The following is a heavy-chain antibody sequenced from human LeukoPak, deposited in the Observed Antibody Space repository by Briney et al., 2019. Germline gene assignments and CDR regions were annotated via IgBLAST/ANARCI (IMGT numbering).Heavy chain of an antibody. V-gene: IGHV3-30*03. D-gene: IGHD1-1*01. J-gene: IGHJ5*02. CDR1: GFTFSSYG. Sequence: GGSLRLSCAASGFTFSSYGMHWVRQAPGKGLEWVAVISYDGSNKYYADSVKGRFTISRGNSKNTLYLQMNSLRAEDTAVYYCTRGRGAGGERNWFHPWGQGTLVTVSS. CDR3: TRGRGAGGERNWFHP. CDR2: ISYDGSNK.